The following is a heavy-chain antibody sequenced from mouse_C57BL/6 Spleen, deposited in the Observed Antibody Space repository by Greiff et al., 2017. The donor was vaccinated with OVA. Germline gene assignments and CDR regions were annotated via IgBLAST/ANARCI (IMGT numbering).Heavy chain of an antibody. D-gene: IGHD2-1*01. V-gene: IGHV1-82*01. CDR2: IYPGDGDT. CDR1: GYAFSSSW. CDR3: ARRGGYYPSDY. Sequence: QVQLQQSGPELVKPGASVKISCKASGYAFSSSWMNWVKQRPGKGLEWIGRIYPGDGDTNYNGKFKGKATLTADNSSSTAYMQLSSLTSEDSAVYFCARRGGYYPSDYWGQGTTLTVSS. J-gene: IGHJ2*01.